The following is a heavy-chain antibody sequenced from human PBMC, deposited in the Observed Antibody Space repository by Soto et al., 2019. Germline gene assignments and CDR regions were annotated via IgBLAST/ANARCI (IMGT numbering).Heavy chain of an antibody. CDR2: ISGSGGST. CDR1: GFTFSSYA. CDR3: AKDLFQRCGGDCYNFDY. J-gene: IGHJ4*02. V-gene: IGHV3-23*01. D-gene: IGHD2-21*02. Sequence: GGSLRLSCAASGFTFSSYAMSWVRQAPGKGLEWVSAISGSGGSTYYADSVKGRFTISRDNSKNTLYLQMNTLRAEDPAVYYCAKDLFQRCGGDCYNFDYWGQGTLVTVSS.